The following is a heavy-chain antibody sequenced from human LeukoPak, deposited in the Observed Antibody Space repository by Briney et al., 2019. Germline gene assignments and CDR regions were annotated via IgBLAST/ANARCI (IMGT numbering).Heavy chain of an antibody. CDR2: INPNSGDT. CDR3: AGGGPTGTRDHFDY. Sequence: ASVKVSCKASGYTFTGYYMHWVRQAPGQGLEWMGWINPNSGDTDYAQKFQGRVTMTRDTSISTAYMELSRLRSDDTAVYYCAGGGPTGTRDHFDYWGQGTLVTVSS. V-gene: IGHV1-2*02. D-gene: IGHD1-7*01. J-gene: IGHJ4*02. CDR1: GYTFTGYY.